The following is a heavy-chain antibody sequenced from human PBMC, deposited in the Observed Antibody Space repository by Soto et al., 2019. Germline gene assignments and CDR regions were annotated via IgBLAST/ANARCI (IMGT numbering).Heavy chain of an antibody. V-gene: IGHV4-31*03. CDR1: GGSISSGGYY. D-gene: IGHD3-3*01. Sequence: SETLSLTCTVSGGSISSGGYYWSWIRQHPGKGLEWIGYIYYSGSTYYNPSLKSRVTISVDTSKNQFSLKLSSVTAADTAVYYCARGGYYDFNGMDVWGQGTTVTVSS. CDR3: ARGGYYDFNGMDV. J-gene: IGHJ6*02. CDR2: IYYSGST.